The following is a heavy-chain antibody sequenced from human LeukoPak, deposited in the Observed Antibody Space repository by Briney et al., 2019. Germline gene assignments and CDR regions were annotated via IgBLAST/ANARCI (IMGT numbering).Heavy chain of an antibody. CDR3: ARDWVAARYYFDY. CDR2: INPSGGST. Sequence: VASVKVSCKASGYTFTSHYMHWVRQAPGQGLEWMEIINPSGGSTSYAQKFQGRVTMTRDTSTSTVYMELSSLRSEDTAVYYCARDWVAARYYFDYWGQGTLVTVSS. CDR1: GYTFTSHY. J-gene: IGHJ4*02. D-gene: IGHD6-6*01. V-gene: IGHV1-46*01.